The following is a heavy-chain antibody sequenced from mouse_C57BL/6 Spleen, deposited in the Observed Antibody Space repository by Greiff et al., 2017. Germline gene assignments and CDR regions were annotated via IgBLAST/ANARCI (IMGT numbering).Heavy chain of an antibody. CDR2: INPNNGGT. D-gene: IGHD1-1*01. CDR3: ARWGYYGRSYPWYFDV. Sequence: EVQLQQSGPGLVKPGASVKISCTASGFTFTDYYMNWVQQSHGKSLEWIGDINPNNGGTSYTQKFKGKATLTVDKSSSTAYMKLRSLTSEDSAVYYGARWGYYGRSYPWYFDVWGTGTTVTVSS. CDR1: GFTFTDYY. J-gene: IGHJ1*03. V-gene: IGHV1-26*01.